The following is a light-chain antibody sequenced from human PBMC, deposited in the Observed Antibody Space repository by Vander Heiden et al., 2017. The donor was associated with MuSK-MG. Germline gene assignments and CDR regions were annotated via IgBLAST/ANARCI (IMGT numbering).Light chain of an antibody. CDR2: DAS. J-gene: IGKJ1*01. CDR3: QQDDNLPWT. CDR1: QDISNY. Sequence: QMTPSPSSLSASVGDRVTITCQASQDISNYLNWYQQKPGKAPKLLICDASNLETGVPSRFSGSGSGTDFTFTISSLQPEDIATYYCQQDDNLPWTFGQGTKVEIK. V-gene: IGKV1-33*01.